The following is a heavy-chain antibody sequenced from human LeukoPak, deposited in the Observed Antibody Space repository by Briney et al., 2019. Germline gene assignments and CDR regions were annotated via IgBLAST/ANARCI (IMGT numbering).Heavy chain of an antibody. J-gene: IGHJ4*02. CDR2: IRYDGSNK. V-gene: IGHV3-30*02. D-gene: IGHD4-11*01. CDR1: GFTFSSYG. Sequence: PGGSLRLSCAASGFTFSSYGMHWVRQAPGKGLEWVAFIRYDGSNKYYADSVKGRFTISRDNSKNTLYLQMNSLRAEDTAVYYCAKEEVYSNYYPTWVTPFDYWGQGTLVTVSS. CDR3: AKEEVYSNYYPTWVTPFDY.